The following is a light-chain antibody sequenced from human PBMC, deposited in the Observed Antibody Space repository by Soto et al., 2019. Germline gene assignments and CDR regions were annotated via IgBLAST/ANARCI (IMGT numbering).Light chain of an antibody. J-gene: IGKJ1*01. Sequence: DIQMTQSPSSLSASVGDRVTITCRASQSITNYLNWYQQKPGKAPKVLIYAASSLHSGVPSRFSGSGSGTDFTLTISSLQPEDFATYYCQQSYSTPWTFGQGTKVEIK. CDR3: QQSYSTPWT. CDR2: AAS. V-gene: IGKV1-39*01. CDR1: QSITNY.